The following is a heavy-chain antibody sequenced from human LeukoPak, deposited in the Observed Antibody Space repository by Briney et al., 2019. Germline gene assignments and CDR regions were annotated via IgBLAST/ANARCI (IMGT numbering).Heavy chain of an antibody. D-gene: IGHD3-10*01. CDR2: IKQDGSEK. CDR1: GFTFSSYW. V-gene: IGHV3-7*01. J-gene: IGHJ4*02. CDR3: ARDLVRGTKTAGFDY. Sequence: GGSLRLSCAASGFTFSSYWMGWVRQAPGKGLEWVANIKQDGSEKYYVDSVKGRFTISRDNAKNSLYLQMNSLRAEDTAVYYCARDLVRGTKTAGFDYWGQGTLVTVSS.